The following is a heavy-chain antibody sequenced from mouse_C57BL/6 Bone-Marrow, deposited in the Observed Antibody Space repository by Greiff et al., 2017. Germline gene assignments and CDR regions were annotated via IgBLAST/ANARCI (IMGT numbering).Heavy chain of an antibody. CDR2: ISGGGGNT. CDR3: SRQVTTVLATKYFHV. D-gene: IGHD1-1*01. J-gene: IGHJ1*03. V-gene: IGHV5-9*01. CDR1: GFTFSSST. Sequence: EVKLMESGGGLVQPAGPLKLSCAVSGFTFSSSTMSWVRQTPEKRLQWVAAISGGGGNTYYPDCVKGRFTISRDNDKNILYLQMSILKSEDTALYYCSRQVTTVLATKYFHVWGTGTTVTVSS.